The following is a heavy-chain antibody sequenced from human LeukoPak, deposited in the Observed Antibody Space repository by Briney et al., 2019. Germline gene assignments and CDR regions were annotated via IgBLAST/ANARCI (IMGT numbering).Heavy chain of an antibody. CDR1: GGTFSSYA. V-gene: IGHV1-69*13. Sequence: ASVKVSCKASGGTFSSYAISWVRQAPGQGLEWMGGIIPIFGTANYAQKFQGRVTITADESTSTAYMELSSPRSEDTAVYYCARDRHYDFWSGYGAYAFDIWGQGTMVTVSS. J-gene: IGHJ3*02. CDR3: ARDRHYDFWSGYGAYAFDI. D-gene: IGHD3-3*01. CDR2: IIPIFGTA.